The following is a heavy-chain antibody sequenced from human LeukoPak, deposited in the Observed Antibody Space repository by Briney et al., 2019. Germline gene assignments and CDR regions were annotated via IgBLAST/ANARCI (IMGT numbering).Heavy chain of an antibody. V-gene: IGHV1-18*01. D-gene: IGHD6-6*01. J-gene: IGHJ6*02. CDR1: GYTFTSYG. CDR2: ISAYNGNT. Sequence: GASVKVSCKASGYTFTSYGISWVRQAPGQGLEWMGWISAYNGNTNYAQKLRGRVTMTTDTSTSTAYMELRSLRSDDTAVYYCARGIAARPHYGMDVWGQGTTVTVSS. CDR3: ARGIAARPHYGMDV.